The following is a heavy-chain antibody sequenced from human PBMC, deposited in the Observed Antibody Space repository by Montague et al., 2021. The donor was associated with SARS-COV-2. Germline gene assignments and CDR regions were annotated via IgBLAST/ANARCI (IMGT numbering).Heavy chain of an antibody. CDR3: ARVAGVVAAAPLNYYGMDV. CDR1: GGSISSYY. Sequence: SETLSLTCTVSGGSISSYYWSWIRQPPGKGLEWIGYIYYSGSTNYSPSLKSRVTISVDTSKNQFSLKLSSVTAADTAVYYCARVAGVVAAAPLNYYGMDVWGQGTTATVSS. V-gene: IGHV4-59*13. J-gene: IGHJ6*02. CDR2: IYYSGST. D-gene: IGHD2-15*01.